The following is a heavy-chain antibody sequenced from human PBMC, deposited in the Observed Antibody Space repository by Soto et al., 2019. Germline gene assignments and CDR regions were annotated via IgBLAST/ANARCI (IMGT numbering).Heavy chain of an antibody. V-gene: IGHV3-48*02. CDR2: ISSSSSTI. D-gene: IGHD3-22*01. Sequence: GGSLRLSCAASGFTFSSYSMNWVRQAPGKGLEWVSYISSSSSTIYYADSVKGRFTISRDNAKNSLYLQMNSLRDEDTAVYYCARTSGYYYDSSGYYSSDFWGQGTLVTVSS. J-gene: IGHJ4*02. CDR3: ARTSGYYYDSSGYYSSDF. CDR1: GFTFSSYS.